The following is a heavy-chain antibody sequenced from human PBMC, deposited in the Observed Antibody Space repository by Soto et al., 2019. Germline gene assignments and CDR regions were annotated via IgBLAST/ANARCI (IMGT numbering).Heavy chain of an antibody. J-gene: IGHJ4*02. D-gene: IGHD3-16*01. V-gene: IGHV3-21*01. CDR1: GFTFSSYS. CDR2: ISSSSSYI. CDR3: ARGLGGPSYYFDY. Sequence: GGSLRLSCAASGFTFSSYSMNWVRQAPGKGLEWVSSISSSSSYIYYADSVKGRFTISRDNAKNSLYLQMNSLRAEDTAVYYCARGLGGPSYYFDYWGQGTLVTVSS.